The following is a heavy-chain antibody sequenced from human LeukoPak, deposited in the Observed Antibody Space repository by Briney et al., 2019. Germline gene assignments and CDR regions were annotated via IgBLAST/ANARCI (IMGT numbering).Heavy chain of an antibody. J-gene: IGHJ4*02. D-gene: IGHD3-10*01. CDR3: AKDLGSGSYWAWDDY. CDR1: GFTFSNHG. Sequence: GGSLRLSCTASGFTFSNHGMHWVRQAPGKGLEWVAFIRYDGITKYYADSVKGRFTISRDNSKNTLYLQMNSLRAEDTAVYYCAKDLGSGSYWAWDDYWGQGTLVTVSS. CDR2: IRYDGITK. V-gene: IGHV3-30*02.